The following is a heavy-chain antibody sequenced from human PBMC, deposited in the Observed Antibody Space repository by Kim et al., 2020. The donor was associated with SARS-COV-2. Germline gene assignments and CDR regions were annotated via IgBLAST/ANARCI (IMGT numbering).Heavy chain of an antibody. CDR1: GFTFGDYA. CDR2: IRSKAYGGTT. J-gene: IGHJ6*02. CDR3: TRDGGEWFGELLGYYYGMDV. Sequence: GGSLRLSCTASGFTFGDYAMSWFRQAPGKGLEWVGFIRSKAYGGTTEYAASVKGRFTISRDDSKSIAYLQMNSLKTEDTAVYYCTRDGGEWFGELLGYYYGMDVWGQGTTVTVSS. D-gene: IGHD3-10*01. V-gene: IGHV3-49*03.